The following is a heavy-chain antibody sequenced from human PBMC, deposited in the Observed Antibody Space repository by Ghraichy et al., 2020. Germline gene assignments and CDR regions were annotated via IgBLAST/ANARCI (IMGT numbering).Heavy chain of an antibody. Sequence: SETLSLTCAVYGWSFSGYYLSWIRQPPGKGLEWMGEINHSGSTNYNPSLKSRVTISVDTSKNQFFLRLSSVTAADTAVYYWGRGYYDRSGYYYDGFVPWGQGALVTGAS. CDR1: GWSFSGYY. CDR2: INHSGST. CDR3: GRGYYDRSGYYYDGFVP. D-gene: IGHD3-22*01. V-gene: IGHV4-34*01. J-gene: IGHJ5*02.